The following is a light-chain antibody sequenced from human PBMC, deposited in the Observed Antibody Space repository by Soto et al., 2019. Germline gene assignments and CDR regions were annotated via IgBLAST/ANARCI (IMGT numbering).Light chain of an antibody. Sequence: QSALTQPASVSGSPGQSITISCTGTSSDVGSYNLVSWYQQHPGKAPKLMIYEGSKRPSGVSNRFSGSKSGNTASLTISGLLAEDEADYYCCSYAGSVVFGGGTKSPS. CDR2: EGS. J-gene: IGLJ2*01. CDR1: SSDVGSYNL. CDR3: CSYAGSVV. V-gene: IGLV2-23*01.